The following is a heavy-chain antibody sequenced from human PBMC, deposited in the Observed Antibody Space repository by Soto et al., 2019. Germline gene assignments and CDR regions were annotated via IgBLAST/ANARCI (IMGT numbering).Heavy chain of an antibody. Sequence: QVQLQESGPGLVTPSQTLSLTCTVSGGSISSGDYCWSWIRQHPGKGLEWIGCIYYGGSTYDNPSLKSRIIMSLDTSKSQFSLKLGSMTAEDTAVYYCARDGYTYGSIWGQGTLVTVSS. J-gene: IGHJ4*01. V-gene: IGHV4-31*03. D-gene: IGHD5-18*01. CDR2: IYYGGST. CDR1: GGSISSGDYC. CDR3: ARDGYTYGSI.